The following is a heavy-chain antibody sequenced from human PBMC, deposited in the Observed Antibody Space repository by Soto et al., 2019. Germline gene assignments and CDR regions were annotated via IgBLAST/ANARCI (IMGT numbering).Heavy chain of an antibody. CDR1: GFSLSTNEVG. D-gene: IGHD3-9*01. V-gene: IGHV2-5*02. J-gene: IGHJ4*02. Sequence: QITLKESGPTLVKPTQTLTLTCTFSGFSLSTNEVGVAWIRLPPGKALEWLALIYWDDDKRYNPSLRSRLTITKDTSKHQVVLRMTNMDPVDTATYYCAHRFDWYYFDQWGQGTVVTVSS. CDR3: AHRFDWYYFDQ. CDR2: IYWDDDK.